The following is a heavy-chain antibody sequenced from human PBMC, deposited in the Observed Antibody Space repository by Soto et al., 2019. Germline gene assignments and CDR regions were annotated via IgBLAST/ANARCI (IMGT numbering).Heavy chain of an antibody. J-gene: IGHJ4*02. D-gene: IGHD4-17*01. CDR2: ISGSGGST. V-gene: IGHV3-23*01. Sequence: GGSLRLSCAASGFTFSSYAMSWVRQAPGKGLEWVSAISGSGGSTYYADSVKGRFTISRDNSKNTLYLQMNSLRAEDTAVYYCAKESAVYGDYVNYFDYWGQGTLVTVSS. CDR3: AKESAVYGDYVNYFDY. CDR1: GFTFSSYA.